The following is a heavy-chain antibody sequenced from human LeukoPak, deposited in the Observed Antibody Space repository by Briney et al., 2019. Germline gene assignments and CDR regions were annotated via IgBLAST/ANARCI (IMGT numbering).Heavy chain of an antibody. V-gene: IGHV4-34*01. J-gene: IGHJ4*02. Sequence: SETLSLTCTVYGGSFGGYYWSWIRQPPGKGLEWIGEINHSGSTNYNPSLKSRVTISVDTSKNQFSLKLSSVTAADTAVYYRAREVSYSSGWHFDDWGQGTLVTVSS. D-gene: IGHD6-19*01. CDR1: GGSFGGYY. CDR3: AREVSYSSGWHFDD. CDR2: INHSGST.